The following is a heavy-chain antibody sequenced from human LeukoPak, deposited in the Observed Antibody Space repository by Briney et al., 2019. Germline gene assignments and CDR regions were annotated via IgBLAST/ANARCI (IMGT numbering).Heavy chain of an antibody. V-gene: IGHV1-2*02. Sequence: ASVKVSCKASGYTFTGYYMHWVRQAPGQGLEWMGWINPNSGGTNYAQKFQGRVTMTRDTSISTAYMELSRLRSDDTAVYYCARGDYGSGSYHNLVDYWGQGTLVTVSS. CDR1: GYTFTGYY. CDR3: ARGDYGSGSYHNLVDY. D-gene: IGHD3-10*01. J-gene: IGHJ4*02. CDR2: INPNSGGT.